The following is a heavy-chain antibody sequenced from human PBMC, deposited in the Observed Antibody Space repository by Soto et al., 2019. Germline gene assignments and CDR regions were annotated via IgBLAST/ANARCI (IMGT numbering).Heavy chain of an antibody. Sequence: GGSLRLSCAASGFTFSSYAMSWVRQAPGKGLEWVSAISGSGGSTYYADSVKGRFTISRDNSKNTLYLQMNSLRAEDTAVYYCAKDPARYSSGWYVGGDYFDYWGQGTLVTVSS. CDR1: GFTFSSYA. D-gene: IGHD6-19*01. J-gene: IGHJ4*02. V-gene: IGHV3-23*01. CDR2: ISGSGGST. CDR3: AKDPARYSSGWYVGGDYFDY.